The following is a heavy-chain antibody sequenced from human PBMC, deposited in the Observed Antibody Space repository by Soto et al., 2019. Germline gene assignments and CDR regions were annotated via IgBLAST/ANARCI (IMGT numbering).Heavy chain of an antibody. J-gene: IGHJ4*02. CDR3: ARANWYSEY. V-gene: IGHV4-39*07. Sequence: PSETLSLSCTVSGGSISSSSYYWGWIRQPPGKGLEWLGCIYYSGITNYNPSLKSRVTMSVDTSKNQVSLNLTSLTAADTATYYCARANWYSEYWGQGIPVTVSS. CDR1: GGSISSSSYY. CDR2: IYYSGIT. D-gene: IGHD7-27*01.